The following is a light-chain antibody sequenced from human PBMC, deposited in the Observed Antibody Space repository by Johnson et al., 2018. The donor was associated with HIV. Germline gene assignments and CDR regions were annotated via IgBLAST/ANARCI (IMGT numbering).Light chain of an antibody. V-gene: IGLV1-51*01. CDR2: DTD. CDR1: SSNIGNNF. J-gene: IGLJ1*01. CDR3: GTWDNSLSAGV. Sequence: QSVLTQPPSVSAAPGQKVTVSCSGSSSNIGNNFVSWYQQVTGTAPKLLIYDTDKRPSGIPDRFSGSKSGTSATLGISGLQTGDEADYYCGTWDNSLSAGVFGSGTKVTGL.